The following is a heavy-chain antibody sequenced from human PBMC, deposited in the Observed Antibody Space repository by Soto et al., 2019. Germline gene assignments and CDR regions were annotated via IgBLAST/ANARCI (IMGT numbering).Heavy chain of an antibody. Sequence: QVQLVQSETEVKKRGSAVKVSCKASGGTFNTYAMSWVRQAPGQGLEWMGGIIPMFDTPRYAQKFQGRVTITVDESTTTADMKLSSLKSNDTAVYYCTRSIGSGGVIGGFDYWGQGTLVTVSS. CDR2: IIPMFDTP. J-gene: IGHJ4*02. V-gene: IGHV1-69*01. CDR1: GGTFNTYA. D-gene: IGHD3-16*02. CDR3: TRSIGSGGVIGGFDY.